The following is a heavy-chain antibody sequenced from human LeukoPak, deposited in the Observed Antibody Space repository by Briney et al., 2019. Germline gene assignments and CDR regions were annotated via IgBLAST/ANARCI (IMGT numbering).Heavy chain of an antibody. Sequence: PGGSLRLSCAASGFTVSSNYMSWVRQAPGKGLEWVSIIYSGGDTYYADSVKGRFTISRDNSKNTLYLQMNSLRAEDTAVYYCASQYYYDNSGYSVWGQGTLVTVSS. CDR1: GFTVSSNY. V-gene: IGHV3-66*04. CDR2: IYSGGDT. CDR3: ASQYYYDNSGYSV. J-gene: IGHJ4*02. D-gene: IGHD3-22*01.